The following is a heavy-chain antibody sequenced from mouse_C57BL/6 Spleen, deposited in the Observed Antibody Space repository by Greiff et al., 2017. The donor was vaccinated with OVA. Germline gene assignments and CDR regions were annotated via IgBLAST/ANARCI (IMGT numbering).Heavy chain of an antibody. J-gene: IGHJ2*01. V-gene: IGHV1-53*01. Sequence: VQLQQPGTELVKPGASVKLSCKASGYTFTSYWMHWVKQRPGQGLEWIGNINPSNGGTNYNEKFKSKATLTVDKSSSTAYMQLSSLTSEDSAVYYCARTTMITTHYFDYWGQGTTLTVSS. CDR2: INPSNGGT. CDR3: ARTTMITTHYFDY. D-gene: IGHD2-4*01. CDR1: GYTFTSYW.